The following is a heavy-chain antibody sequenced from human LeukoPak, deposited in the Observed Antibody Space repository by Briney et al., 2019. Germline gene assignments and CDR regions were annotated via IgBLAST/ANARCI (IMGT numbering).Heavy chain of an antibody. CDR2: ISYDGSNK. CDR1: GFTFSSYA. CDR3: AKDVEKYSGSYLGVFDI. V-gene: IGHV3-30*04. Sequence: PGGSLRLSCAASGFTFSSYAMHWVRQAPGKGLEWVAVISYDGSNKYYADSVKGRFTISRDNSKNTLLLQMNSLRAEDTAVYYCAKDVEKYSGSYLGVFDIWGQETMVTVSS. J-gene: IGHJ3*02. D-gene: IGHD1-26*01.